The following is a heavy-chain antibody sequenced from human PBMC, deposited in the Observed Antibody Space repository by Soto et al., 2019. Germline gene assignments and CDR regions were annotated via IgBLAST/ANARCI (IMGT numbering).Heavy chain of an antibody. J-gene: IGHJ4*02. CDR2: IYHSGST. CDR3: ATHVDTATGYDY. D-gene: IGHD5-18*01. V-gene: IGHV4-59*01. Sequence: SETLSLTCTVSGGSIDSYYWSWIRQRPGKGLEWIGYIYHSGSTDYNPSLNSRVTISVATSKKQFSLNLTSVTAADTAVYYCATHVDTATGYDYWGQGALVTVSS. CDR1: GGSIDSYY.